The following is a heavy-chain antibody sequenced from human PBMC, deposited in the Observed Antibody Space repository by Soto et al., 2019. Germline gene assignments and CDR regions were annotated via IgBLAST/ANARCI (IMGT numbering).Heavy chain of an antibody. CDR3: ARERGYNWNYYFDY. Sequence: GGSLRLSCAASGFTFSSYWMSWVRQAPGKGLEWVANIKQDGSEKYYVDSVKGRFAISRDNAKNSLYLQMNSVRAEDTAVYCCARERGYNWNYYFDYWGQGTLVTVSS. J-gene: IGHJ4*02. CDR2: IKQDGSEK. CDR1: GFTFSSYW. V-gene: IGHV3-7*01. D-gene: IGHD1-7*01.